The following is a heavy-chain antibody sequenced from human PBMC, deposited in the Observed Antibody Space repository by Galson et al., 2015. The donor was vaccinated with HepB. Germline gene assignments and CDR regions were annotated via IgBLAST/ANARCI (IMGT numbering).Heavy chain of an antibody. J-gene: IGHJ4*02. Sequence: SLRLSCAASGFTFSGSAMHWVRQASGKGLEWVGRIGSNLDGGTQDYAAPVKGRFIISRDDSKNTLFLQMNRLKTEDTAMYFCTTVDLSFGYGDEVDWGQGTLVTVSS. CDR1: GFTFSGSA. V-gene: IGHV3-15*04. CDR2: IGSNLDGGTQ. D-gene: IGHD4-17*01. CDR3: TTVDLSFGYGDEVD.